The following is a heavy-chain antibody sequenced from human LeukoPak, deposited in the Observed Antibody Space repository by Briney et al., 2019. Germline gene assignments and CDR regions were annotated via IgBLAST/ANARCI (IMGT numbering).Heavy chain of an antibody. D-gene: IGHD6-19*01. J-gene: IGHJ4*02. CDR2: IIPILAIA. V-gene: IGHV1-69*04. Sequence: GASVKVSCKASGGTFSSYAISWVRQAPGQGLEWMGRIIPILAIANYAQKFQGRVTITADKSTSTAYMELSSLRSEDTAVYYCARQGLVAGIRFDYWGQGTLVTVSS. CDR3: ARQGLVAGIRFDY. CDR1: GGTFSSYA.